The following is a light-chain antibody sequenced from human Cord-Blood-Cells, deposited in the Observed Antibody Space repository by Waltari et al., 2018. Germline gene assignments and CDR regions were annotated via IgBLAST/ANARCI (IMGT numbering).Light chain of an antibody. Sequence: QSALTQPASVSGSPGQSITISCTGTSSAVASYYLFSRYQQQPGKAPKPMIYEVSKRPSGGSNLSSCSNSGNTSSLTCSWLQAEDEADYYCCSYAGSSSFVVFGGGTKLTVL. CDR2: EVS. J-gene: IGLJ2*01. CDR3: CSYAGSSSFVV. CDR1: SSAVASYYL. V-gene: IGLV2-23*02.